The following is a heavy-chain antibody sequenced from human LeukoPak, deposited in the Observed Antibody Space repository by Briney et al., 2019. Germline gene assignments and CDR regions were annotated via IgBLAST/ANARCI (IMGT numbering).Heavy chain of an antibody. Sequence: PGGSLRLSCAASGFTFSSYAMHWVRQAPGKGLEWVAVISYDGSNKYYADFVKGRFTISRDNSKNTLYLQMNSLRAEDTAVYYCARDAVVLSPDYYYYMDVWGKGTTVTVSS. V-gene: IGHV3-30*04. CDR2: ISYDGSNK. CDR3: ARDAVVLSPDYYYYMDV. J-gene: IGHJ6*03. D-gene: IGHD2-8*02. CDR1: GFTFSSYA.